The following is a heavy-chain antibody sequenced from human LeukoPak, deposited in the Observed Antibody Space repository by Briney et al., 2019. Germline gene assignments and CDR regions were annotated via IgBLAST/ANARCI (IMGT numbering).Heavy chain of an antibody. CDR2: IHPSGML. V-gene: IGHV4-31*03. Sequence: SETLSLTCTVSGASFNSDDQYWNWIRQSPGKSLEWIGSIHPSGMLYNNPSLESRVTMPRDTSKNQFSLNLNSVTAADTAVYFCSRGLDSRKLGYWGQGILVTVSS. J-gene: IGHJ4*02. CDR1: GASFNSDDQY. D-gene: IGHD3-22*01. CDR3: SRGLDSRKLGY.